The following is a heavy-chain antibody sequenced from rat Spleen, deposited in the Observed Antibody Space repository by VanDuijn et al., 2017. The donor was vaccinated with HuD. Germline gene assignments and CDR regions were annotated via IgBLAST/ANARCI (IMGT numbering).Heavy chain of an antibody. V-gene: IGHV5-20*01. Sequence: EVQLVESGGGLVQPGGTLKLSCAASGITFSDYYMAWVRQAPKKGLEWVASITNTGGSTYYPDSVKGRFTISRDNAKSTLYLQMDSLRSEDTATYYCATDQGYGGYSAYWYFDFWGPGTMVTVSS. CDR2: ITNTGGST. CDR3: ATDQGYGGYSAYWYFDF. D-gene: IGHD1-11*01. CDR1: GITFSDYY. J-gene: IGHJ1*01.